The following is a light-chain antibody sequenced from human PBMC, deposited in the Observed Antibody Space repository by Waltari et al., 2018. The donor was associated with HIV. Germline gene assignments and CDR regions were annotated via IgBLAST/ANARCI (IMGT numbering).Light chain of an antibody. V-gene: IGLV2-11*01. Sequence: QYALTQPREGSGSPGQSVTISCTGTSSDVGGYNYVPWYQQHPGKAPKLMIYDISKRPSGVPDRFSGSKSGNTASLTISGLQAEDEADYYCCSYAGSYTFGVFGGGTKLTVL. CDR1: SSDVGGYNY. J-gene: IGLJ3*02. CDR2: DIS. CDR3: CSYAGSYTFGV.